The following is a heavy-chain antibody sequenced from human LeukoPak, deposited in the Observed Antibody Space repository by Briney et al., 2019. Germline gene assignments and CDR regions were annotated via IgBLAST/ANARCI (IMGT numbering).Heavy chain of an antibody. J-gene: IGHJ4*02. CDR3: ARDIVGATGFDY. D-gene: IGHD1-26*01. V-gene: IGHV1-69*13. Sequence: SVKVSCKASGGTFSSYAISWVRQAPGQGLEWMGGIIPIFGTANYAQRFQGRVTITADESTSTAYMELSSLRSEDTAVYYCARDIVGATGFDYWGQGTLVTVSS. CDR2: IIPIFGTA. CDR1: GGTFSSYA.